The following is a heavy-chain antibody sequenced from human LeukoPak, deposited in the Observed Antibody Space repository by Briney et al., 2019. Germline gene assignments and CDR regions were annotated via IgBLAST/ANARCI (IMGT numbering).Heavy chain of an antibody. CDR3: AGDYGDYYFDY. CDR2: IYYSGST. J-gene: IGHJ4*02. D-gene: IGHD4-17*01. Sequence: SETLSLTCTVSGGSINSTSNYWGWIRQPPGKGLEWIGSIYYSGSTFYNPSLKSRVTISVDTSKNQFSLKLSSVTAADTAVYFCAGDYGDYYFDYWGQGTLVTVSS. CDR1: GGSINSTSNY. V-gene: IGHV4-39*07.